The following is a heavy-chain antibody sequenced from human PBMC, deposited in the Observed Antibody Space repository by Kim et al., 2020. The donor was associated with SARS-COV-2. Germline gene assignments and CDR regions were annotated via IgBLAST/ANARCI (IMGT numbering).Heavy chain of an antibody. J-gene: IGHJ4*02. D-gene: IGHD2-21*02. V-gene: IGHV3-73*01. Sequence: GGSLRLSCAASGFPFTGSTIHWVRQASGKGLEWVGRIKNKANSYATVYAASVKGRFTISRDDSKNTVYLQMNSLKTEDTAVYYCRANCGGGCSSVDYWGRGTLVPVSS. CDR3: RANCGGGCSSVDY. CDR2: IKNKANSYAT. CDR1: GFPFTGST.